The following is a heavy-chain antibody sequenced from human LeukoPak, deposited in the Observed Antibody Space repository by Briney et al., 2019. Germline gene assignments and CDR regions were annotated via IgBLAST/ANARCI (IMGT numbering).Heavy chain of an antibody. CDR3: ATNDYGDDY. Sequence: ASVKVSCKVSGYTLSELSLHWVRQAPGKGLEWMGGFNPEDGETIYAQKIQGRVTMTEDTSTDTAYMELSGLRSEDTAVYYCATNDYGDDYWGQGTLVTVSS. CDR1: GYTLSELS. D-gene: IGHD4-17*01. V-gene: IGHV1-24*01. CDR2: FNPEDGET. J-gene: IGHJ4*02.